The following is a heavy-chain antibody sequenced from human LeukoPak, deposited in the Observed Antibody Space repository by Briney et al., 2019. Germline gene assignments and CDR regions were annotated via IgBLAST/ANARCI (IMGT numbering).Heavy chain of an antibody. V-gene: IGHV4-4*09. CDR3: ARHASSWLDP. J-gene: IGHJ5*02. CDR1: GGSISSYY. CDR2: IYTSGST. Sequence: SETLSLTCTVSGGSISSYYGSWIRQPPGKGLEWIGYIYTSGSTKYNPSLKSRVTISVDTSKNQFSLKLSSVTAADTAVYYCARHASSWLDPWGQGTLVTVSS.